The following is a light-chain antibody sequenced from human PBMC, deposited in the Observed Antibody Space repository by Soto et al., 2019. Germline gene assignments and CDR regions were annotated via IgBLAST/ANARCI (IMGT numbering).Light chain of an antibody. CDR1: SSDVGSYNL. Sequence: QSLLTQPASVSGSPGQSTTISCTGTSSDVGSYNLVSWYQQHPGKAPKLMIYEGSKRPSGVSNRFSGSKSGNTASLTISGLQAEDEADYYCCSYAGSSTFFYVFGTGTKVTVL. CDR2: EGS. V-gene: IGLV2-23*03. J-gene: IGLJ1*01. CDR3: CSYAGSSTFFYV.